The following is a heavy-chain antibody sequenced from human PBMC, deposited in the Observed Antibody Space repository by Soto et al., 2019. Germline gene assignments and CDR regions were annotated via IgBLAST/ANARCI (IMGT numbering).Heavy chain of an antibody. V-gene: IGHV3-23*01. CDR2: INSGGRT. D-gene: IGHD5-18*01. Sequence: EVQLLESGGGLVQPGGSLRLSCAASGLTFSSYAMSWVRHAPGKGLDWVSTINSGGRTYYADTVKGRFTISRDNSKNTLYRQMDSLRGEDTAVYYCAKGDTGISTCFDFWGQGTLVTVSS. CDR3: AKGDTGISTCFDF. CDR1: GLTFSSYA. J-gene: IGHJ4*02.